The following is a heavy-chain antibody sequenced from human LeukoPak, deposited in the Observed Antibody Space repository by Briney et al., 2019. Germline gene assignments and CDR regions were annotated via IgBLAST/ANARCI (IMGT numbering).Heavy chain of an antibody. D-gene: IGHD2-21*01. V-gene: IGHV3-23*01. CDR1: GFTFSNYA. CDR3: AKDRGVVRGDY. Sequence: PGGSLRLSCAASGFTFSNYAMSCVRQAPGKGLEWVSGISGSGGSTYYADSVKGRFTISRDNSKNTLSLQMNSLRAEDTAVHYWAKDRGVVRGDYWGQGTLVTVPS. CDR2: ISGSGGST. J-gene: IGHJ4*02.